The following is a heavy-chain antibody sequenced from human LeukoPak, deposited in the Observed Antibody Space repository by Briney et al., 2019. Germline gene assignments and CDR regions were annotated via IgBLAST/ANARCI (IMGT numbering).Heavy chain of an antibody. CDR1: GFTFSSYG. Sequence: GGSLRLSCAASGFTFSSYGMHWVRQAPGKGLEWVAFIRYDGSNKYYADSVKGRFTISRGNSKNTLYLQMNSLRAEDTAVYYCAKDRGPLVVKVPSGMDVWGQGTTVTVSS. CDR2: IRYDGSNK. CDR3: AKDRGPLVVKVPSGMDV. V-gene: IGHV3-30*02. J-gene: IGHJ6*02. D-gene: IGHD3-22*01.